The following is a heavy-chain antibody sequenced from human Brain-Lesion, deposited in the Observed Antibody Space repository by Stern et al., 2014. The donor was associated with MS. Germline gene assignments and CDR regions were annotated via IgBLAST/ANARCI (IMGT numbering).Heavy chain of an antibody. CDR1: GGSVGSGSYD. CDR3: ARDKEDTNMAFRYFDN. CDR2: IYTTGST. Sequence: VQLVESGPGLVKPSQTLSLTCTVSGGSVGSGSYDWSWIRQPAGKGLEWIGRIYTTGSTYYNPSLKSRVSISKDTSKNQFSLKLTSVTAADTAVYYCARDKEDTNMAFRYFDNWGQGTLVTVSS. J-gene: IGHJ4*02. D-gene: IGHD5-18*01. V-gene: IGHV4-61*02.